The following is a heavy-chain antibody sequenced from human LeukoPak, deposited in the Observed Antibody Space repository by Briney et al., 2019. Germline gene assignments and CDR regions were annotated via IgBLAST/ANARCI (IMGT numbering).Heavy chain of an antibody. CDR3: ARDYDNYYYYYMDV. CDR2: ISSSSSTI. Sequence: GGSLRLSCAASGFTFSSYSMNWVRQAPGKGLEWVSYISSSSSTIYHADSVKGRFTISRDNAKNSLYLQMNSLRAEDTAVYYCARDYDNYYYYYMDVWGKGTTVNVSS. V-gene: IGHV3-48*04. CDR1: GFTFSSYS. J-gene: IGHJ6*03. D-gene: IGHD3-3*01.